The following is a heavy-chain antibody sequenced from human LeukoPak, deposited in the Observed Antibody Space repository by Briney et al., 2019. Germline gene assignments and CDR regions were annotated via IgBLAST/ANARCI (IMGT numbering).Heavy chain of an antibody. CDR2: INHSGST. Sequence: PSETLSLTCAVYGGSFSGYYWSWIRQPPGKGLEWIGEINHSGSTNYNPSLKSRVTISVDTSKNQFSLKLSSVTAADTAVYYCARRVDETYYYGSGSFDYWGQGTLLTVSS. D-gene: IGHD3-10*01. V-gene: IGHV4-34*01. J-gene: IGHJ4*02. CDR1: GGSFSGYY. CDR3: ARRVDETYYYGSGSFDY.